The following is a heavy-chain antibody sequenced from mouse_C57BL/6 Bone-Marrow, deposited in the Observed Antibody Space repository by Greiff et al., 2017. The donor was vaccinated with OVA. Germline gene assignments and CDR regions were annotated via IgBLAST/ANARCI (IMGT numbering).Heavy chain of an antibody. CDR1: GYSITSGYY. CDR2: ISYDGSN. J-gene: IGHJ4*01. CDR3: ARGRTTAAMDY. V-gene: IGHV3-6*01. Sequence: EVQLVESGPGLVKPSQSLSLTCSVTGYSITSGYYWNWIRQFPGNKLEWMGYISYDGSNNYNPSLKNRISITRDTSKNQFFRKLNSVTTEDTATYYCARGRTTAAMDYWGQGTSVTVSS. D-gene: IGHD1-2*01.